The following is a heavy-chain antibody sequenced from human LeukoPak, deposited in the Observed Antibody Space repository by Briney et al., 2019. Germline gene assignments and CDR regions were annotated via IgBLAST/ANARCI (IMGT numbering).Heavy chain of an antibody. CDR1: GFTFSSYG. D-gene: IGHD3-10*01. CDR2: ISYDGSNK. J-gene: IGHJ6*02. Sequence: PGGSPRLSCAASGFTFSSYGTHWVRQAPGKGLEWVAVISYDGSNKYYADSVKGRFTISRDNSKNTLYLQMNSLRAEDTAVYYCAKVILWFGESPSGMDVWGQGTTVTVSS. V-gene: IGHV3-30*18. CDR3: AKVILWFGESPSGMDV.